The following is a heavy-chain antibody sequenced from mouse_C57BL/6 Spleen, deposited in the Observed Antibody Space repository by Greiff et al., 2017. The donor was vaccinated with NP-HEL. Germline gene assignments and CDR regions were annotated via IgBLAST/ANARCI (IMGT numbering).Heavy chain of an antibody. V-gene: IGHV5-17*01. J-gene: IGHJ2*01. CDR2: ISSGSRTI. Sequence: EVHLVESGGGLVKPGGSLKLSRAASGFTFSDSGMHWVRQAPEKGLEWVAYISSGSRTIYYGDTVKGRFTISRDNAKNTLFMQMTSLMSEDTAMYYCARAGTVRTFDYWGQGTTLTVSS. CDR3: ARAGTVRTFDY. CDR1: GFTFSDSG. D-gene: IGHD4-1*01.